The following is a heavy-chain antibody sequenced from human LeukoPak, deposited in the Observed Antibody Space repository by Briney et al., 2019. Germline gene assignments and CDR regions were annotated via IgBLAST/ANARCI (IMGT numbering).Heavy chain of an antibody. J-gene: IGHJ4*02. CDR2: IKQDGSEE. CDR1: GFTFSNYW. V-gene: IGHV3-7*01. Sequence: GGSLRLSCAASGFTFSNYWMTWVRQAPGKGLEWVANIKQDGSEEHYEDSVKGRFTISRDNAKNSLYLQMNSLRAEDTAVYYCARDIRSLLWFGELLGYFDYWGQGILVTVSS. D-gene: IGHD3-10*01. CDR3: ARDIRSLLWFGELLGYFDY.